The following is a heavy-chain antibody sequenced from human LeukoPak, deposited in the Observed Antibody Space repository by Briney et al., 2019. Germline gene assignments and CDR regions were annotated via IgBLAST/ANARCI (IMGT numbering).Heavy chain of an antibody. Sequence: GGSLRLSCAASGFTFSSYEMNWVRQAPGKGLEGVSYISSSGSTIYYADSVKGRFTISRDNAKNSLSLQVSSLRAEDTAVYYCAKTNGYYSDWGQGTLVTVSS. CDR1: GFTFSSYE. J-gene: IGHJ4*02. D-gene: IGHD3-22*01. V-gene: IGHV3-48*03. CDR3: AKTNGYYSD. CDR2: ISSSGSTI.